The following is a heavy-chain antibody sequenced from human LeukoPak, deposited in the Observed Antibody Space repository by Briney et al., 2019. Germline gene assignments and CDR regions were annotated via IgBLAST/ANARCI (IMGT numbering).Heavy chain of an antibody. Sequence: GESLKISCKGSGYSFTSYWIGWVRQMPGKGLEWMGIIDPGDSDTRYSPSFQGQVTMSADKSISTAYLQWSSLKASDTAMYYCARPLIAAAVDAFDIWGQGTMVTVSS. CDR2: IDPGDSDT. V-gene: IGHV5-51*01. CDR3: ARPLIAAAVDAFDI. CDR1: GYSFTSYW. J-gene: IGHJ3*02. D-gene: IGHD6-13*01.